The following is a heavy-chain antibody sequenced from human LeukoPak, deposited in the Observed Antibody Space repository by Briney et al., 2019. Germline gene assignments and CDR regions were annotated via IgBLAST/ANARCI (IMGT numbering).Heavy chain of an antibody. J-gene: IGHJ4*02. D-gene: IGHD3-10*01. CDR1: GGSISSSSYY. Sequence: ETLSLTCTVSGGSISSSSYYWGWVRQAPGKGLEWVSVIYDDGGTYYADSVKGRFSISRDKSRNTLYLQMNSMRAEDTAVYYCTHGWASYGSGSSDYFDYWGQGTLVTVSS. CDR2: IYDDGGT. CDR3: THGWASYGSGSSDYFDY. V-gene: IGHV3-53*01.